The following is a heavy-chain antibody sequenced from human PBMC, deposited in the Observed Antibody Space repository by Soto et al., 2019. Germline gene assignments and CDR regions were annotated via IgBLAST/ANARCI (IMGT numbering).Heavy chain of an antibody. D-gene: IGHD6-13*01. Sequence: GESLKISCKVSGYSFISYWIGWVRQMPGKGLEWMGIIYPGDSDTRYSPSSQGQVTISADKSISTAYLQWSSLKASHTAMYYCPRTSAAGKYYHGMDVWGQGTTVTVSS. V-gene: IGHV5-51*03. J-gene: IGHJ6*02. CDR1: GYSFISYW. CDR3: PRTSAAGKYYHGMDV. CDR2: IYPGDSDT.